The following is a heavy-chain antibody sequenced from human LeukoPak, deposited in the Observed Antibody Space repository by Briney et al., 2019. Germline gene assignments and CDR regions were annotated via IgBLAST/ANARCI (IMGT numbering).Heavy chain of an antibody. V-gene: IGHV4-4*02. CDR1: GGSISSIYW. J-gene: IGHJ3*02. D-gene: IGHD2-21*02. CDR3: AGAYCGGDCYSGRAFDI. CDR2: VYHSGST. Sequence: SETLSLTCAVSGGSISSIYWWSWVRQPPGKWLEWIGEVYHSGSTNYNPSLKSRVTISVDKPKNQFSMKLSSVNAADTAVYYCAGAYCGGDCYSGRAFDIWGQGTMVTVSS.